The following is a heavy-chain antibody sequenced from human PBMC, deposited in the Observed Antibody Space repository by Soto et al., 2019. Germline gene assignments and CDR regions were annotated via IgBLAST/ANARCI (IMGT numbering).Heavy chain of an antibody. CDR1: GYTFSAYG. V-gene: IGHV1-18*01. CDR3: AKDRLRRVRGSPASGVRFFDL. J-gene: IGHJ2*01. D-gene: IGHD2-15*01. Sequence: QVQLVQSGAEVKRPGASVKVSCKASGYTFSAYGISWVRQAPGQGLEWMGWISPYNGETSFPQNDDGRGSMATETAPHAAYMDLRSLRSADTAVYSCAKDRLRRVRGSPASGVRFFDLWGPGNLVTVSS. CDR2: ISPYNGET.